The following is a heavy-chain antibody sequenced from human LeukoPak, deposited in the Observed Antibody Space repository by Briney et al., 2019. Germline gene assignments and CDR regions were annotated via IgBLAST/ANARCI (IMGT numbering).Heavy chain of an antibody. D-gene: IGHD1-14*01. CDR2: ISTNTGNP. CDR3: ASDWSSTGSDVGWFDP. J-gene: IGHJ5*02. Sequence: ASVKVSCKASGYTFTTYAMNWMRQAPGQGIEWMGWISTNTGNPTYAQGFTGRFVFSLDTSVSTAYLQISSLKAEDTAVYYCASDWSSTGSDVGWFDPWGQGTLVSVSS. V-gene: IGHV7-4-1*02. CDR1: GYTFTTYA.